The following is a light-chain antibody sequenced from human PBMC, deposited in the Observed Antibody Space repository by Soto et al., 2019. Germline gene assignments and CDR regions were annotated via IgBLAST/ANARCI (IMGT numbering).Light chain of an antibody. Sequence: EIVLTQSPGTLSLSPGERATLSCRASHSVSSSYLAWYQQKPGQGPRLLIYGASSRATGIPDRFSGSGSGTDSTLTISRLEPEDFSVYYCQQYGGSPPYTFGQGTKLEIK. CDR2: GAS. V-gene: IGKV3-20*01. CDR3: QQYGGSPPYT. J-gene: IGKJ2*01. CDR1: HSVSSSY.